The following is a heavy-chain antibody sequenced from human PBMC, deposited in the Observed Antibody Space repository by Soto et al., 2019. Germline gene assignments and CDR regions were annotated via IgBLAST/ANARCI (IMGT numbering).Heavy chain of an antibody. J-gene: IGHJ6*03. CDR2: INAGNGNT. V-gene: IGHV1-3*01. CDR3: ARFNAAGTSNYYYMDV. D-gene: IGHD6-13*01. CDR1: GYTFTSYA. Sequence: ASVKVSCKASGYTFTSYAMHWVRQAPGQRLEWMGWINAGNGNTKYSQKFQGRVTITRDTSASTAYMELSSLRSEDTAVYYCARFNAAGTSNYYYMDVWGKGTTVTVSS.